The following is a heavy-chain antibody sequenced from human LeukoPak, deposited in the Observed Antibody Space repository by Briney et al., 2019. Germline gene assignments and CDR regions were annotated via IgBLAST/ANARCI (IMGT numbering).Heavy chain of an antibody. CDR3: AKDIGCLSGGVTAGSHFDY. Sequence: SLRLSCAAPGFTFDDYAVHWVRQAPGKGLEWDSGIRWNRGSIGYADSVKGRFTISRDNAKYSLYLQMNSLRAEDTALYYCAKDIGCLSGGVTAGSHFDYWGQGTLVTVSS. D-gene: IGHD2-21*02. J-gene: IGHJ4*02. CDR1: GFTFDDYA. CDR2: IRWNRGSI. V-gene: IGHV3-9*01.